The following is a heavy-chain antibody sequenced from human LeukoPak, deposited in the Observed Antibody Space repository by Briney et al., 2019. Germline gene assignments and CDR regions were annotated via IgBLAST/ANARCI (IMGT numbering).Heavy chain of an antibody. V-gene: IGHV3-48*04. CDR1: GFTFSSYS. J-gene: IGHJ6*03. CDR3: ARGHGDYLDYYYYYMDV. D-gene: IGHD4-17*01. Sequence: GGSLRLSCAASGFTFSSYSMNWVRQAPGKGLEWVSYISSSSSTIYYAGSVKGRFTISRDNAKNSLYLQMNSLRAEDTAVYYCARGHGDYLDYYYYYMDVWGKGTTVTVSS. CDR2: ISSSSSTI.